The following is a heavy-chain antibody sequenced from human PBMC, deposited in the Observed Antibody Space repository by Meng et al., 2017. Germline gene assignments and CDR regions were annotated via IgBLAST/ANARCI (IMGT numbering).Heavy chain of an antibody. D-gene: IGHD4/OR15-4a*01. J-gene: IGHJ4*02. CDR1: GYTFTSYG. CDR2: INTNTGNP. Sequence: QVQLVQSGSEFKKSEASVKVSCKASGYTFTSYGMNWVRQAPGQGLEWMGWINTNTGNPTYAQGFTGRFVFSLDTSVSTAYLQISSLEAEDTAVYFCARDNGANGFDYWGQGTLVTVSS. CDR3: ARDNGANGFDY. V-gene: IGHV7-4-1*02.